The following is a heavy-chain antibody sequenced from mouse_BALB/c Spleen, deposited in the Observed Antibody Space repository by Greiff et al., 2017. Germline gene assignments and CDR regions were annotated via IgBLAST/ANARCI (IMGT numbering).Heavy chain of an antibody. CDR3: ARWLLRDYAMDY. D-gene: IGHD2-3*01. CDR1: GYAFSSSW. Sequence: QVQLQQSGPELVKPGASVKISCKASGYAFSSSWMNWVKQRPGQGLEWIGQIYPGDGDTNYNGKFKGKATLTADKSSSTAYMQLSSLTSEDSAVYFCARWLLRDYAMDYWGQGTSVTVSS. CDR2: IYPGDGDT. J-gene: IGHJ4*01. V-gene: IGHV1-80*01.